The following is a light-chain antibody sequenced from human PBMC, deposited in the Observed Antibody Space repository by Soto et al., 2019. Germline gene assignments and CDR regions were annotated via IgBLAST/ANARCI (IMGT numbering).Light chain of an antibody. J-gene: IGKJ1*01. CDR1: QSVDSSY. V-gene: IGKV3-20*01. Sequence: EIVMTQSPATLSVSPGERATLSCRASQSVDSSYLAWYQQKPGQAPRLLIYGASSRATDIPDRFSGSGSGTDFTLTISRLEPEDFAVYYCQQYGSSPRTFGQGTKVDIK. CDR2: GAS. CDR3: QQYGSSPRT.